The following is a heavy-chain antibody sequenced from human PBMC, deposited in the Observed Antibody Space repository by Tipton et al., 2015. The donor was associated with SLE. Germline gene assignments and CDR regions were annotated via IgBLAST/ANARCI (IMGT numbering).Heavy chain of an antibody. Sequence: TLTLTCTVSGAFISSGGYYYNWIRQHPGKGLEWIGNIYYSGSTYYNPSLKNRVTISVDTSKNHFSLKLNSVTAADTAVYYCARQKPDYYCSGNFCTVGFDIWGQGTLVTASS. CDR2: IYYSGST. D-gene: IGHD3-10*01. V-gene: IGHV4-31*03. CDR3: ARQKPDYYCSGNFCTVGFDI. CDR1: GAFISSGGYY. J-gene: IGHJ3*02.